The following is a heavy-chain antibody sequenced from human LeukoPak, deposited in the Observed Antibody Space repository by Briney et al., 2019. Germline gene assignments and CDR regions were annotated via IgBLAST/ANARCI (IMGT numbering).Heavy chain of an antibody. CDR1: TFTFSSYS. CDR2: ILSSSSYI. Sequence: GQSRTLSCAASTFTFSSYSMNWVRQPQGKGLEWVSSILSSSSYINYANSVKDRLTTCRANSTKSLYLQMTSLRAADPAVYYRARGNPRTSSIWFDPWGQGTLVTVSS. V-gene: IGHV3-21*01. CDR3: ARGNPRTSSIWFDP. D-gene: IGHD1-7*01. J-gene: IGHJ5*02.